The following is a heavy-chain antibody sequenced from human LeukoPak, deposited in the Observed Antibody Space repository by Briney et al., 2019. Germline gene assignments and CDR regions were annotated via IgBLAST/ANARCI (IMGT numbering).Heavy chain of an antibody. D-gene: IGHD3-22*01. CDR1: GFIFSSYW. CDR3: ARGPQKNGHSSGYPGYFDY. CDR2: LKPDESEM. J-gene: IGHJ4*02. Sequence: GGSLRLSCAASGFIFSSYWMTWVRQAPGKGLEWVANLKPDESEMFYADSVKGRFTITRDNAKNSLYLQMNSLRAEDTAVYYCARGPQKNGHSSGYPGYFDYWGQGTLVTVSS. V-gene: IGHV3-7*01.